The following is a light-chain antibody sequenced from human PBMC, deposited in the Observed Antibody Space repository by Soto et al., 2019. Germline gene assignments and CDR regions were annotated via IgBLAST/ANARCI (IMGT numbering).Light chain of an antibody. CDR3: QQYYWTPWT. V-gene: IGKV4-1*01. CDR1: QSVLYSSNNKNY. CDR2: WAS. J-gene: IGKJ1*01. Sequence: DIVMTQSPDSLAVSLGERATINCKSSQSVLYSSNNKNYLAWYQQKPGQPPKLLIYWASTRESGVPDRFSGSGSGTDFTLTISSLQAEDVEVYYCQQYYWTPWTFGQGTKVEIK.